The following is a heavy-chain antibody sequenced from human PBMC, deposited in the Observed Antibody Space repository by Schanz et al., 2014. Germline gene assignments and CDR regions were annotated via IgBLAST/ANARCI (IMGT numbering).Heavy chain of an antibody. CDR1: GFGFSSYS. V-gene: IGHV3-48*01. Sequence: EMQLLESGGGLIQPGGSLRLSCAASGFGFSSYSMNWVRQAPGKGLEWVSYVSRSTPDIYYADSVKGRFTMSRDNAKNSLYLQMNSLRAEDTAVYYCARIGGSVFDYWAQGTLVTVSS. CDR3: ARIGGSVFDY. D-gene: IGHD3-10*01. CDR2: VSRSTPDI. J-gene: IGHJ4*02.